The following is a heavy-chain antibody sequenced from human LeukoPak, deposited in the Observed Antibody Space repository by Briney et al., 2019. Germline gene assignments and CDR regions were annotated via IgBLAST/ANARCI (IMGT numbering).Heavy chain of an antibody. CDR2: INHSGST. D-gene: IGHD4-17*01. Sequence: PSETLSLTCAVYGGSFSGYYWSWIRQPPGKGLEWIGEINHSGSTNYNPSLKSRVTISVDTSKNQFSLKLSSVTAADTAVYYCAGSYGDYDWLYFQHWGQGTLVTVSS. CDR1: GGSFSGYY. J-gene: IGHJ1*01. CDR3: AGSYGDYDWLYFQH. V-gene: IGHV4-34*01.